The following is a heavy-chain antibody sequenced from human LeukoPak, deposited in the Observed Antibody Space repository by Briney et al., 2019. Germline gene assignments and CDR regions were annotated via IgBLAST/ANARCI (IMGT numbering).Heavy chain of an antibody. CDR3: ARGTLYRGWSYYLDF. CDR1: GDSISLSFYY. Sequence: SQTLSLTCSVSGDSISLSFYYWGWIRQPPGKALEWIGSVYYSGTTSYNPSLKSRVTISVDMSKNHFSLRLRSVTAADTAMYYCARGTLYRGWSYYLDFWGQGSQVTVSS. J-gene: IGHJ4*02. CDR2: VYYSGTT. V-gene: IGHV4-39*07. D-gene: IGHD6-19*01.